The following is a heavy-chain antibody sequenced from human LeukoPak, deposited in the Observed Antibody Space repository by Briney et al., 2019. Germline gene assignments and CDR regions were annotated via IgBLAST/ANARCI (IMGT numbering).Heavy chain of an antibody. J-gene: IGHJ4*02. CDR1: GFTFSSYD. V-gene: IGHV3-13*04. Sequence: GGSLRLSCAASGFTFSSYDMHWVRQATGKGLEWVSAIGTAGDTYYPGSVKGRFTISRENAKNSLYLQMNSLRAGDTAVYYCARVVRVGLVGGVIFDYWGQGTLVTVSS. CDR3: ARVVRVGLVGGVIFDY. D-gene: IGHD3-10*01. CDR2: IGTAGDT.